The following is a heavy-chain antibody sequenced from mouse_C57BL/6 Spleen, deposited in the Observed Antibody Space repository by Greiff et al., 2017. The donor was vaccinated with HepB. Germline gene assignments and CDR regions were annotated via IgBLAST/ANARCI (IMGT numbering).Heavy chain of an antibody. D-gene: IGHD1-1*01. CDR3: AREDYYGSSRYYFDY. V-gene: IGHV1-80*01. J-gene: IGHJ2*01. Sequence: QVQLKESGAELVKPGASVKISCKASGYAFSSYWMNWVKQRPGKGLEWIGQIYPGDGDTNYNGKFKGKATLTADKSSSTAYMQLSSLTSEDSAVYFCAREDYYGSSRYYFDYWGQGTTLTVSS. CDR1: GYAFSSYW. CDR2: IYPGDGDT.